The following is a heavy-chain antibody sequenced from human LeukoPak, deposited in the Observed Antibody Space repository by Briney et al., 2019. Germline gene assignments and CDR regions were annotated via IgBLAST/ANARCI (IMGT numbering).Heavy chain of an antibody. CDR1: GFTFSDYY. CDR3: ARDGPAVGFDY. Sequence: GSLRLSCAASGFTFSDYYMSWIRQAPGKGLEWVSYISTTGNTIYYADSVKGRFTISRDNAKNSMYLQMNSLRAEDTAVYYCARDGPAVGFDYWGQGTLVTVSS. CDR2: ISTTGNTI. V-gene: IGHV3-11*04. D-gene: IGHD2-2*01. J-gene: IGHJ4*02.